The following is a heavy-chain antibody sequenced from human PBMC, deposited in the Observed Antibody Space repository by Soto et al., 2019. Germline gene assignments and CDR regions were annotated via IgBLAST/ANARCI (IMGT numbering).Heavy chain of an antibody. J-gene: IGHJ4*02. Sequence: SLGLSCAGSGFTFRWFGMNWVRQAPGKGLEWVARISNDGSNEYYVDSVKGRFTISRDNSKNTLYLQMDSLRAEDTAVYYCAKGEVRGIIPSYFDYWGLGTLVTVSS. V-gene: IGHV3-30*18. D-gene: IGHD3-10*01. CDR2: ISNDGSNE. CDR3: AKGEVRGIIPSYFDY. CDR1: GFTFRWFG.